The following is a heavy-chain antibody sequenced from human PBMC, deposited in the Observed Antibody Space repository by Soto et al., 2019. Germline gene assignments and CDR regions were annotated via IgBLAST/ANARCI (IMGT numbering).Heavy chain of an antibody. CDR3: AGDRGGGYYYYGMDV. Sequence: QVQLVQSGAEVKKPGSSVKVSCKASGGTFSSYAISWVRQAPGQGLEWMGGIIPIFGTANYAQKFQGRVTITADESTRTAYLELGSLRSEDTAVYYCAGDRGGGYYYYGMDVWGQGTTVTVSS. J-gene: IGHJ6*02. CDR1: GGTFSSYA. CDR2: IIPIFGTA. D-gene: IGHD3-10*01. V-gene: IGHV1-69*01.